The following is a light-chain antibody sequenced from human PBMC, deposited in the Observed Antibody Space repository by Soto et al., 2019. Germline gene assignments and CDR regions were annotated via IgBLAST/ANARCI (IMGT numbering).Light chain of an antibody. J-gene: IGLJ2*01. CDR1: SSDIGGYNF. V-gene: IGLV2-14*01. CDR2: EVS. CDR3: NSYTSTTTLV. Sequence: QSALTQPASVSGSPGQSITISCTGTSSDIGGYNFVSWYQHHPGKAPKLLIYEVSYRPSGVSNRFSGSKSGNTASLTISGLQAEDEADYYCNSYTSTTTLVFGGGTKVTVL.